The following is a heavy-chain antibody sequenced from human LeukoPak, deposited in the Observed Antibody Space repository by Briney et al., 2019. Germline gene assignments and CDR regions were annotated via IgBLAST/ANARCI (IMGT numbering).Heavy chain of an antibody. D-gene: IGHD2-21*01. CDR1: GLTFHDYA. Sequence: GGSLRLSCAISGLTFHDYAMTWVRQAPGKGLEWVSTIVGDPSKTYYADSVKGRFTISRDNSNYMLFLHMNNLRAEDTAIYYCAKQPYNYYYLDVWGKGTTVTVSS. CDR3: AKQPYNYYYLDV. V-gene: IGHV3-23*01. J-gene: IGHJ6*03. CDR2: IVGDPSKT.